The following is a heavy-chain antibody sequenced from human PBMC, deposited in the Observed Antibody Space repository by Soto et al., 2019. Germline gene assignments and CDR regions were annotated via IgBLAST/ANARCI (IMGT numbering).Heavy chain of an antibody. Sequence: SVKVSCKASGYTFTGYYMHWVRQAPGQGLEWMGWINPNSGGTNYAQKFQGWVTMTRDTSISTAYMELSRLRSDDTAVYYCARAPIVPTSYYYMDVWGKGTTVTVSS. CDR3: ARAPIVPTSYYYMDV. CDR2: INPNSGGT. J-gene: IGHJ6*03. V-gene: IGHV1-2*04. D-gene: IGHD2-15*01. CDR1: GYTFTGYY.